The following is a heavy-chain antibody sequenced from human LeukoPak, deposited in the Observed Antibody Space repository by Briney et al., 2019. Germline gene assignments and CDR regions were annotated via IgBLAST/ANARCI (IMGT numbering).Heavy chain of an antibody. CDR2: ISGSGGSI. J-gene: IGHJ1*01. D-gene: IGHD3-10*02. V-gene: IGHV3-23*01. CDR3: AKDEDARPMYFQD. Sequence: GGSLRLSCAASGFTFISYAMSWVRQAPGKGLEWVSAISGSGGSIYYADSVKGRFTVSRGNSKNTLYLQMSTLRAEDTAVYYCAKDEDARPMYFQDWGQGTLVTVSS. CDR1: GFTFISYA.